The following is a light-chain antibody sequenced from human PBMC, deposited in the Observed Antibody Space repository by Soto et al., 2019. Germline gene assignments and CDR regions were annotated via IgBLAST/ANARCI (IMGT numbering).Light chain of an antibody. CDR2: DAS. J-gene: IGKJ4*01. V-gene: IGKV3-11*01. Sequence: EIVLTQSPATLSLSPGERATLSCRASQSVSNYLAWYQQKPGQALRLLIYDASNRATGIPARFSGSGSGTDFTLTISSLEPEDFAVYYCQQRSNWPFLTFGGGTKVEIK. CDR3: QQRSNWPFLT. CDR1: QSVSNY.